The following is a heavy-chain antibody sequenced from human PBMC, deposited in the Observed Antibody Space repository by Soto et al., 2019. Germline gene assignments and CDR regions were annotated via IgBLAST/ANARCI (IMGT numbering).Heavy chain of an antibody. Sequence: SETLSLNGTVSVGSVSSGSYYWSWIRQPPGKGLEWIGYIYYSGSTNYTPSLKSRVTISVDTSKNQFSLKLSSVTAADTAVYYCATLWFGELLEQSFDYWGQGTLVTVSS. CDR3: ATLWFGELLEQSFDY. V-gene: IGHV4-61*01. D-gene: IGHD3-10*01. CDR2: IYYSGST. CDR1: VGSVSSGSYY. J-gene: IGHJ4*02.